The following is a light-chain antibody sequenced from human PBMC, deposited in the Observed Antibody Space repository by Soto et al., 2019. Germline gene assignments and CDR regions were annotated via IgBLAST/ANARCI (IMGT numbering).Light chain of an antibody. Sequence: IHMTQSPATLSASAGDRVSITCLASQDISRWLAWYQQKPGKAPKVLIWDASSLQRGVPSRFTGSGSGKEFTLTINGLQPADFATYYCQQYNGYRTWTFGQGTKVDIK. V-gene: IGKV1-5*01. CDR1: QDISRW. J-gene: IGKJ1*01. CDR2: DAS. CDR3: QQYNGYRTWT.